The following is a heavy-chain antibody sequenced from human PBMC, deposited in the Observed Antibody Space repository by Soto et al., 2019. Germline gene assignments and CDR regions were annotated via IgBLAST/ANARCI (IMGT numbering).Heavy chain of an antibody. CDR1: GFTFSSYA. J-gene: IGHJ4*02. CDR3: AKGPWGYNFDD. CDR2: LNGGGGRT. D-gene: IGHD5-12*01. V-gene: IGHV3-23*01. Sequence: EVQLLESGGGLVQPGGSLRLSCAASGFTFSSYAMNWVRQAPGKGLEWVSALNGGGGRTSYADSVKGRFTISRDNSKNMLFLQMNSLRAEDTAVYYCAKGPWGYNFDDWGQGTLVTVSS.